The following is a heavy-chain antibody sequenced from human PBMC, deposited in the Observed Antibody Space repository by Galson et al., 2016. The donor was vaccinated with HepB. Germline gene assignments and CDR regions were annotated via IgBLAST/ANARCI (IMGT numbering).Heavy chain of an antibody. CDR3: ARCLQDITGDDAFDI. D-gene: IGHD1-14*01. CDR1: GFTFSRSD. CDR2: IGTGGDT. Sequence: SLRLSCAASGFTFSRSDMHWVRQAAGKGLEWVSAIGTGGDTYYPGSVKDRFTISRDNSKNTLYLQMINLRAEDTAIYYCARCLQDITGDDAFDIWGRGTMVTVSP. J-gene: IGHJ3*02. V-gene: IGHV3-13*04.